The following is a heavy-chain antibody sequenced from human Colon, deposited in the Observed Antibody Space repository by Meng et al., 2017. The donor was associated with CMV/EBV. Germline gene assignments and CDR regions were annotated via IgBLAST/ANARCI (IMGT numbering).Heavy chain of an antibody. D-gene: IGHD3-16*01. CDR1: GYTFSNYG. J-gene: IGHJ4*02. V-gene: IGHV1-18*01. Sequence: QVQLVQSGAEVRKPGASVRVSCKTSGYTFSNYGISWVRPAPGQGLEWMGWISAYNGDTNYEQKFQGRVTMTTDRSTSTAYMELRSLRSDDTAVYYCARGMGGLGYYFDSWGQGTLVTVSS. CDR3: ARGMGGLGYYFDS. CDR2: ISAYNGDT.